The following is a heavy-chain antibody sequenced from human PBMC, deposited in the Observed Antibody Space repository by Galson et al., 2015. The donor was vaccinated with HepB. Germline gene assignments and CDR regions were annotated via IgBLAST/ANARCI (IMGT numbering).Heavy chain of an antibody. CDR2: ISSSSSYT. J-gene: IGHJ3*02. V-gene: IGHV3-21*05. CDR3: ARSGDRAHDAFDI. CDR1: GFTFSSYS. D-gene: IGHD1-14*01. Sequence: SLRLSCAASGFTFSSYSMNWVRQAPGKGLEWVSYISSSSSYTNYADSVKGRFTISRDNAKNSLYLQMNSLRAEDTAVYYCARSGDRAHDAFDIWGQGTMVTVSS.